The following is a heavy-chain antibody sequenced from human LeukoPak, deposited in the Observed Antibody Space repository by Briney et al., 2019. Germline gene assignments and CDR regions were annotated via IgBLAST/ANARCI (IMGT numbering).Heavy chain of an antibody. CDR1: GGSISSYY. J-gene: IGHJ5*02. CDR2: IYYSGST. Sequence: PSETLSLTCTVSGGSISSYYWSWIRQPPGKGLEWIGYIYYSGSTNYNPSLKSRVTISVDTSTSTVYMELSSLRSEDTAVYYCARGEEIYCSSTSCNRYWFDPWGQGTLVTVSS. CDR3: ARGEEIYCSSTSCNRYWFDP. D-gene: IGHD2-2*01. V-gene: IGHV4-59*01.